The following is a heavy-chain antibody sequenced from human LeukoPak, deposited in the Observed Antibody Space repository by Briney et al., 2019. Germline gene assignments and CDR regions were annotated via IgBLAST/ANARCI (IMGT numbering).Heavy chain of an antibody. CDR3: ARGLPVPAALDY. CDR2: IIPIFGTA. CDR1: GGTFSSYA. J-gene: IGHJ4*02. Sequence: SVKVSCKASGGTFSSYAISWVRQAPGQGLEWMGRIIPIFGTANYAQKFQGRVTITTDESTSTAYMELSSLRSEDTAVYYCARGLPVPAALDYWGQGTLGTVSS. D-gene: IGHD2-2*01. V-gene: IGHV1-69*05.